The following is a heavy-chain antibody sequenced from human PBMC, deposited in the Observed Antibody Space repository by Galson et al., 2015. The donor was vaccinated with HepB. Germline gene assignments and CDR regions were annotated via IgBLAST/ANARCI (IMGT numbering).Heavy chain of an antibody. J-gene: IGHJ3*02. CDR3: ARVGYYDSSGSDAFDI. V-gene: IGHV1-46*01. Sequence: SVKVSCKASGYTFTSYYMHWVRQAPGQGLEWMGIINPSGGSTSYAQKFQGRVTMTRDTSTSTVYMELSSLRSEDTAVYYCARVGYYDSSGSDAFDIWGQGTMVTVSS. CDR1: GYTFTSYY. D-gene: IGHD3-22*01. CDR2: INPSGGST.